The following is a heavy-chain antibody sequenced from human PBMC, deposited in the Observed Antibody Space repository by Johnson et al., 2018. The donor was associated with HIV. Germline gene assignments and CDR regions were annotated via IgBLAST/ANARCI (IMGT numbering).Heavy chain of an antibody. CDR1: GFTFTNHY. D-gene: IGHD6-19*01. Sequence: QVRLVESGGGLVQPGGSLRLSCAASGFTFTNHYMTWVRQAPGKGLEWVAFIRYDGSIQYYTDSVKGRFTISRDNSRNTLYLQMNSLRVEDTAMYYCAQEKSSGWSFHAFDIWGQGTVVTVSS. CDR2: IRYDGSIQ. J-gene: IGHJ3*02. CDR3: AQEKSSGWSFHAFDI. V-gene: IGHV3-30*02.